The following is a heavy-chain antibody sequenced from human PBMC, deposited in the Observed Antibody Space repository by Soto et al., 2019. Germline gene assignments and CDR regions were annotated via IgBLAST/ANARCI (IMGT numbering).Heavy chain of an antibody. CDR3: ARAPPGPAPRWGV. V-gene: IGHV4-30-2*01. J-gene: IGHJ6*02. D-gene: IGHD3-16*01. Sequence: TLSLTCTVSVGSISSGGYSWSWIRQTPGKGLEWIGYIYPTGKTYYNPSLKNRATLSIDTSQNQFSLQLTSVTAADTAVYYCARAPPGPAPRWGVWGHGTTVTVSS. CDR1: VGSISSGGYS. CDR2: IYPTGKT.